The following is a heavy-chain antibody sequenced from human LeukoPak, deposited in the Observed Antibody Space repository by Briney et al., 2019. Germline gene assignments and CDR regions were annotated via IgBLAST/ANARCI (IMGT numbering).Heavy chain of an antibody. CDR2: ISAYNGNT. V-gene: IGHV1-18*01. J-gene: IGHJ5*02. Sequence: GASVKVSCKASGYTFTSYGISWVRQAHGQGLEWMGWISAYNGNTNYAQKLQGRVTMTTDTSTSTAYMELRSLRSDDTAVYYCATAPDYDSSGYIYHWFDPWGQGTLVTVSS. D-gene: IGHD3-22*01. CDR3: ATAPDYDSSGYIYHWFDP. CDR1: GYTFTSYG.